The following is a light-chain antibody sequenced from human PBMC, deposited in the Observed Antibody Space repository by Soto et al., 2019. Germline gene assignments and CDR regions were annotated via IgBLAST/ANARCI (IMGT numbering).Light chain of an antibody. J-gene: IGKJ2*01. Sequence: EIVMTQSPVTLSVSPGDRATLSCRASEYTNNNFAWYQQKPGQAPRLLIYGASTRATGVPARFSGSGSGTEFTLTISSLESDDSAVYYCQHYTYWPFTFGQGTKLEIK. CDR3: QHYTYWPFT. CDR1: EYTNNN. V-gene: IGKV3D-15*01. CDR2: GAS.